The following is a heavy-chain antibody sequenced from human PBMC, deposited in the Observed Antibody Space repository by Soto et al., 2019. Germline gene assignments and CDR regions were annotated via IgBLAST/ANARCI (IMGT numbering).Heavy chain of an antibody. CDR3: ARDLRYYDSSGSSDAFDI. V-gene: IGHV1-69*01. CDR2: IIPIFGTA. D-gene: IGHD3-22*01. J-gene: IGHJ3*02. CDR1: GGTFSSYA. Sequence: QVQLVQSGAEVKKPGSSVKVSCKASGGTFSSYAISWVRQAPGQGLEWMGGIIPIFGTANYAQKFQGRVTITADESTSTAYMELSSLRSEDTAVYYCARDLRYYDSSGSSDAFDIWGQGTMVTVSS.